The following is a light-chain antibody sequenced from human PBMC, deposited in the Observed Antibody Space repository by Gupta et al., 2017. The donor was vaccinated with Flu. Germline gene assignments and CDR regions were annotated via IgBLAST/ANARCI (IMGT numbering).Light chain of an antibody. Sequence: DIQMTHSPSSLSASVGDRVTITCRASQSISSYLTWYQQKPGKAPKLLIYAASSWESGVPARFSGSGSGTDFTLTISSLQPEDFAAYYCQQSYSTRGTFGQGTKVEIK. CDR2: AAS. V-gene: IGKV1-39*01. CDR1: QSISSY. CDR3: QQSYSTRGT. J-gene: IGKJ1*01.